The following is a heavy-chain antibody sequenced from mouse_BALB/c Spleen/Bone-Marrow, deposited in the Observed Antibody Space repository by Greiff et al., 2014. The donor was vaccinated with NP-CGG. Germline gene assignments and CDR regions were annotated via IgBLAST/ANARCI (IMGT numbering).Heavy chain of an antibody. D-gene: IGHD2-1*01. J-gene: IGHJ4*01. Sequence: DLVKPGASVKLSCKASGYTFTSYWINWIKQRPGQGLEWIRRIAPGSGSTYYNEMFKGKATLTVDTSSSTAYNQLSSLSSEDSAVYFCARFPIYYGNYGAMDYWGQGTSVTVSS. CDR2: IAPGSGST. CDR3: ARFPIYYGNYGAMDY. V-gene: IGHV1S41*01. CDR1: GYTFTSYW.